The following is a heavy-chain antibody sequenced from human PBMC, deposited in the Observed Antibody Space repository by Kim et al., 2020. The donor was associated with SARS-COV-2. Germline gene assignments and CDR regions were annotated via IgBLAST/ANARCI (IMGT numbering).Heavy chain of an antibody. Sequence: YNPSLKSRVTISVDTSKNQFSLKLSSVTSADTAVYYCARPAAWDTAMVGYWGQGTLVTVSS. V-gene: IGHV4-39*01. CDR3: ARPAAWDTAMVGY. D-gene: IGHD5-18*01. J-gene: IGHJ4*02.